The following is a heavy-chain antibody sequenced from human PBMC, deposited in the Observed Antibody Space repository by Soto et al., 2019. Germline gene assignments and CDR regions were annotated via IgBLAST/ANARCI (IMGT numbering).Heavy chain of an antibody. Sequence: SETLSLTCVVYGVSFSGYCWSWIRQPPGKGLEWIGGINHNGSTNYNPSLKSRVTISVDTSKNQFSLKLSSVTAADTAVYYCARHSTAAAGTPFDYWGQGTLVTVSS. CDR1: GVSFSGYC. CDR3: ARHSTAAAGTPFDY. V-gene: IGHV4-34*01. CDR2: INHNGST. D-gene: IGHD6-13*01. J-gene: IGHJ4*02.